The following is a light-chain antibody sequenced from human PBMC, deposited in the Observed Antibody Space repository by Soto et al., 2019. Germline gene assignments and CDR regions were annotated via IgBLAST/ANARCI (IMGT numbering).Light chain of an antibody. J-gene: IGLJ1*01. Sequence: QSALTQSASVSGSPGQSITISCTGTSSDVGAYNYVSWYQQYPGKAPKLMIYDVSNWPSVISNCFSGSKSGNTASLTISGLHAEDAADYYCGSYTSSGNYVFGTGTQLTVL. V-gene: IGLV2-14*01. CDR2: DVS. CDR1: SSDVGAYNY. CDR3: GSYTSSGNYV.